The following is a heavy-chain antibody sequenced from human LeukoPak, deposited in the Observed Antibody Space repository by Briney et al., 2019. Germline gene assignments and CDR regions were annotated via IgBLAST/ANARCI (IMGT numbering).Heavy chain of an antibody. J-gene: IGHJ3*01. CDR1: GFTVSSNY. CDR2: IYSGGST. CDR3: VRGFNSFDV. Sequence: PGGSLRLSCAASGFTVSSNYMSWVRQAPGKGLEWVSVIYSGGSTYYADSVKGRFTISRDNSKNTLYLQMNSLQSDDTALYYCVRGFNSFDVWGQGTMVTVSS. V-gene: IGHV3-53*01.